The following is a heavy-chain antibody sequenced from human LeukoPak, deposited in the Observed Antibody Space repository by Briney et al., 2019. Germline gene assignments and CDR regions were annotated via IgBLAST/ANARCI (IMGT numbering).Heavy chain of an antibody. D-gene: IGHD4-17*01. CDR3: ARDSDYGDSLFDY. CDR2: IIPILGIA. CDR1: GGTFSSYA. Sequence: SVKVSCKASGGTFSSYAISWVRQAPGQGLEWMGRIIPILGIANYAQKFQGRVTITADKSTSTAYMELSSLRSEDTAVYYCARDSDYGDSLFDYWGQGTLVTVSS. J-gene: IGHJ4*02. V-gene: IGHV1-69*04.